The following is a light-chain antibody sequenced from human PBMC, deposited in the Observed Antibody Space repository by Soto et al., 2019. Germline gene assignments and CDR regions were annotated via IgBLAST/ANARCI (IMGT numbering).Light chain of an antibody. Sequence: TQSQGTLSLSPGERATLSCRASQSVSGWLAWYQQKPGEAPKLLIYDASALPRGVPSRFSGSGTGTKFTLTIASLQPDDFATYYCQDYTSYSGTFGQGTKVDI. CDR2: DAS. CDR3: QDYTSYSGT. CDR1: QSVSGW. V-gene: IGKV1-5*01. J-gene: IGKJ1*01.